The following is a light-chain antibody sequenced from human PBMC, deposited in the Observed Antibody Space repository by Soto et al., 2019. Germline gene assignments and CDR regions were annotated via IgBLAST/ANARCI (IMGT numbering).Light chain of an antibody. Sequence: EIVLTQSPGTLSLSPGERATLSCRASQSVTGSYLAWYQQKPGQAPRLVIYGTYNRATGIPDRFSGSGSGTDFTLTISRLEPEDFAVYYCQHYGISEWTFGQGTKVEIK. CDR1: QSVTGSY. J-gene: IGKJ1*01. CDR2: GTY. CDR3: QHYGISEWT. V-gene: IGKV3-20*01.